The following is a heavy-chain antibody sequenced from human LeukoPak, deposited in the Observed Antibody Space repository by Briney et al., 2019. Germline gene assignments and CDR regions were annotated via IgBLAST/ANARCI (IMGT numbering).Heavy chain of an antibody. V-gene: IGHV3-72*01. J-gene: IGHJ4*02. D-gene: IGHD3-22*01. Sequence: PGGSLRLSCAASGFTFSDHYMDWVRQAPGKGQEWVGRTRNKANSYTTEYAASVKGRFTISRDDSKNSLYLQMNSLTTEDTAVYYCVRSFRDTSGYSPFDYWGQGTLVTVSS. CDR3: VRSFRDTSGYSPFDY. CDR2: TRNKANSYTT. CDR1: GFTFSDHY.